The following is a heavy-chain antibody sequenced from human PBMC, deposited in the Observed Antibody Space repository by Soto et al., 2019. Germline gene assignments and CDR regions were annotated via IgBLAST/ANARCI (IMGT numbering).Heavy chain of an antibody. CDR3: ARVDDYYDSSGYSPS. Sequence: ASVKVSCKASGYTFTSYGISWVRQAPGQGLEWMGWISAYNGNTNYAQKLQGRVTMTTDTSTSTAYMELRSLRSDDTAVYYCARVDDYYDSSGYSPSWGQGTLVTVSS. D-gene: IGHD3-22*01. CDR2: ISAYNGNT. CDR1: GYTFTSYG. V-gene: IGHV1-18*01. J-gene: IGHJ4*02.